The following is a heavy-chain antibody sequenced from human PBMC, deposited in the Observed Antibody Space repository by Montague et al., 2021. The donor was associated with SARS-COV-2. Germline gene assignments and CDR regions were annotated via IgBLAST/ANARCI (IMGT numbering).Heavy chain of an antibody. CDR2: ISHGGST. Sequence: SETLSLTCAVSNGSFSSFYWNWIRQPPGKGLEWIGEISHGGSTYYNSSLKCRVTISVDTSKNQFSLNLRSVTAADTAVYYCACGEENGRGYMDVWGNGTTVTVSS. J-gene: IGHJ6*03. CDR1: NGSFSSFY. V-gene: IGHV4-34*01. D-gene: IGHD1-26*01. CDR3: ACGEENGRGYMDV.